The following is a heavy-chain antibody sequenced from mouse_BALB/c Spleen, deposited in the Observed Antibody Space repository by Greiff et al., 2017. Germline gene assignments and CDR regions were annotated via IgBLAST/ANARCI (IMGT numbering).Heavy chain of an antibody. CDR3: TRMIPLYYAMDY. J-gene: IGHJ4*01. V-gene: IGHV1-5*01. D-gene: IGHD2-3*01. Sequence: VQLQQSGTVLARPGASVKMSCKASGYTFTSYWMHWVKQRPGQGLEWIGAIYPGNSDTSYNQKFKGKAKLTAVTSTSTAYMELSSLTNEDSAVYYCTRMIPLYYAMDYWGQGTSVTVSS. CDR2: IYPGNSDT. CDR1: GYTFTSYW.